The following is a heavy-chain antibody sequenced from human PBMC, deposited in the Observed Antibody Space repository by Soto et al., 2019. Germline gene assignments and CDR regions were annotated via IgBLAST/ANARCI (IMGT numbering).Heavy chain of an antibody. D-gene: IGHD5-12*01. Sequence: QVQLQQSGPGLVKPSQTLSLTCAISGDSVSTNSAAWNWIRLSPSRGLEWLGRTYYRSKWYDDYAISVKSRITINPDTSKNHVSLKLNSVTPEDTAVYYCAREWRDGFDIWGQGTMVTVSS. CDR1: GDSVSTNSAA. J-gene: IGHJ3*02. V-gene: IGHV6-1*01. CDR2: TYYRSKWYD. CDR3: AREWRDGFDI.